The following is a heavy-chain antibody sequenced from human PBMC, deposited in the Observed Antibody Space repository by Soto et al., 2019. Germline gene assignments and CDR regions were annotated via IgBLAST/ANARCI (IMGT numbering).Heavy chain of an antibody. CDR2: IYYSGRT. D-gene: IGHD3-10*01. Sequence: SETLSLTCTVSGGSISSYYWSWIRQPPGKGLEWIGYIYYSGRTNYNPSLESRVTISVDTSKNQFSLKLSSVTAADTAVYYCARGRELRWYPDSWFDPWGEGTLVTVAS. CDR3: ARGRELRWYPDSWFDP. V-gene: IGHV4-59*08. CDR1: GGSISSYY. J-gene: IGHJ5*02.